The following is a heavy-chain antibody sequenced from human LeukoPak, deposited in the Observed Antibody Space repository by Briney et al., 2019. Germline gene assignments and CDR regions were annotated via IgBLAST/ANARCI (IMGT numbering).Heavy chain of an antibody. J-gene: IGHJ4*02. CDR2: ISSSGTTI. V-gene: IGHV3-48*03. CDR3: ARQFGSGSYYPYYFDY. CDR1: GFTFSSYE. D-gene: IGHD3-10*01. Sequence: GGSLTLSCAASGFTFSSYEMNWVRQAPGKGLEWVLYISSSGTTIYYADSVKGRFTISRDNAKSSLYLQMNSLRAEDTAVYYCARQFGSGSYYPYYFDYWGQGTLVTVSS.